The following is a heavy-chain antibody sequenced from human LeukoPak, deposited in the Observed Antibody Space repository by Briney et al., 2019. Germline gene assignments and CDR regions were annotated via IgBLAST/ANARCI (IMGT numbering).Heavy chain of an antibody. CDR3: ARGALKPQRDIAAAWGPDY. Sequence: GGSLRLSCAASGFTLSDYYMTWIRQAPGKGLEWVSYINYSGSTMYYADSVKGRFTISRDNAKNSLYLQMNSLRAEDTAVYYCARGALKPQRDIAAAWGPDYWGQGALVTVSS. CDR2: INYSGSTM. J-gene: IGHJ4*02. D-gene: IGHD6-13*01. CDR1: GFTLSDYY. V-gene: IGHV3-11*01.